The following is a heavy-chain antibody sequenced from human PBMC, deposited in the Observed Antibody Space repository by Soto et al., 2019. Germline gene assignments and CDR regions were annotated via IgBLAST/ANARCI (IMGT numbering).Heavy chain of an antibody. CDR3: ARDLMPNDRGLGDLAY. CDR2: ITSKTGDQ. D-gene: IGHD3-22*01. CDR1: GFTFNKYS. V-gene: IGHV3-21*06. Sequence: EVRLVESGGGLVKPGGSLRLSCAASGFTFNKYSMNWVRQAPGKGLEWVSSITSKTGDQYYADSVKGRFTISRDNTKNSLSLQVTSLRDEDTAVYYCARDLMPNDRGLGDLAYWGQGTLVTVSS. J-gene: IGHJ4*02.